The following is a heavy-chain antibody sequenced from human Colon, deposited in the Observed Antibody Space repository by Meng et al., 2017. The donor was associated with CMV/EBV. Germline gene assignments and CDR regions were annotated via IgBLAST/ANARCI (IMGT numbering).Heavy chain of an antibody. J-gene: IGHJ4*02. D-gene: IGHD2-15*01. CDR3: ARVGSSGGLDY. Sequence: CGASGIPFNSSAMHWVRQAAAKGMEWVESIRSRGTYMHYADSVKGRFNISRDNAKTSVYLQMDNLTGEDTAIYFCARVGSSGGLDYWGQGTLVTVSS. CDR2: IRSRGTYM. V-gene: IGHV3-21*01. CDR1: GIPFNSSA.